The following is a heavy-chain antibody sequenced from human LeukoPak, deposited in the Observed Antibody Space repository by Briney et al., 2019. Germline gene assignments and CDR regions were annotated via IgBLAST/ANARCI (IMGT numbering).Heavy chain of an antibody. D-gene: IGHD3-22*01. Sequence: SETLSLTCTVSGGSISSGDYYWSWIRQPPGKGLEWIGYIYYSGSTYYNPSLKRRVTISVDTSKNQFSLKLSSVTAADTAVYYCARGAYYYDSSGYYPIDYWGQGTLVTVSS. CDR1: GGSISSGDYY. J-gene: IGHJ4*02. CDR2: IYYSGST. V-gene: IGHV4-30-4*01. CDR3: ARGAYYYDSSGYYPIDY.